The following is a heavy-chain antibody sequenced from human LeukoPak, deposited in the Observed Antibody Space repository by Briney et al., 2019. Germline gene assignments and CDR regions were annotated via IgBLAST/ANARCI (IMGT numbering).Heavy chain of an antibody. D-gene: IGHD3-16*01. Sequence: PSQTLSLTCTVSGGSISSGDYYWSWIRQPPGKGLEWIGYIYYSGSTYYNPSLKIRVTISVDTSKNQFSLKLSSVTAADTAVYYCARVSLITFGGPFDYWGQGTLVTVSS. V-gene: IGHV4-30-4*08. CDR2: IYYSGST. J-gene: IGHJ4*02. CDR3: ARVSLITFGGPFDY. CDR1: GGSISSGDYY.